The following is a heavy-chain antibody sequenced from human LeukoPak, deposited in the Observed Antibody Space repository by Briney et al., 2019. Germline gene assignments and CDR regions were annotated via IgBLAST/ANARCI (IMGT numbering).Heavy chain of an antibody. Sequence: GGSLRLSCAASGFSFSSYGISWVRQAPGKGLEWVSTINTSGGTTYYADSVKGRFTISRDNAKNSLYLQMNSLRAEDTAVYYCARDYYDSSGYYYFDYWGQGTLVTVSS. V-gene: IGHV3-21*04. CDR1: GFSFSSYG. CDR2: INTSGGTT. D-gene: IGHD3-22*01. J-gene: IGHJ4*02. CDR3: ARDYYDSSGYYYFDY.